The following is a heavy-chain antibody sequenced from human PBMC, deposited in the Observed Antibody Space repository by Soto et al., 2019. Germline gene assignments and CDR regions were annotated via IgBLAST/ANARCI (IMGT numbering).Heavy chain of an antibody. CDR1: GGSISSYY. Sequence: QVQLQESGPGLVKPSETLSLTCTVSGGSISSYYWSWIRQPPGKGLEWIGYIYYSGSTNYNPSLKSRVTISVDTSKNQFSLKLSSVTAADTAVYYCARSGYGFRAMSYYYYYGMDVWGQGTTVTVSS. D-gene: IGHD5-12*01. CDR2: IYYSGST. J-gene: IGHJ6*02. V-gene: IGHV4-59*01. CDR3: ARSGYGFRAMSYYYYYGMDV.